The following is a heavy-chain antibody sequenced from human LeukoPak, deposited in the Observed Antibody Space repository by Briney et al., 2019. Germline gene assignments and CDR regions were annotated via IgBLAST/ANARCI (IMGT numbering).Heavy chain of an antibody. D-gene: IGHD6-19*01. V-gene: IGHV4-59*08. CDR3: ARGIYSSGWYAWFDP. J-gene: IGHJ5*02. Sequence: PSETLSLTCTVSGGSISSYCWSWIRQPPGEGLEWIGYIYYSGSTNYNPSLKSRVTISVDTSKNQFSLKLSSVTAADTAVYYCARGIYSSGWYAWFDPWGQGTLVTVSS. CDR1: GGSISSYC. CDR2: IYYSGST.